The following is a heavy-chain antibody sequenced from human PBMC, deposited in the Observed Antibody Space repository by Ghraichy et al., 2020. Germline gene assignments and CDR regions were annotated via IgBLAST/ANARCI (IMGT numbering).Heavy chain of an antibody. CDR3: AKNIVVTGKILYYYYGMDV. J-gene: IGHJ6*02. CDR2: IKQDGSEK. D-gene: IGHD2-21*02. CDR1: GFPFSGYW. Sequence: GSLRLSCAASGFPFSGYWMTWVRQAPGKGLERVASIKQDGSEKKYVDSVKGRLTISRDNAKNSLYLQMNSLRAEDTAVYYCAKNIVVTGKILYYYYGMDVWGQGTTVTVSS. V-gene: IGHV3-7*01.